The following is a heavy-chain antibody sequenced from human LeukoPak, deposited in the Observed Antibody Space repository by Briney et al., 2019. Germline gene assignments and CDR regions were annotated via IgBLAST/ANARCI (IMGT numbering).Heavy chain of an antibody. CDR2: IYYSGST. J-gene: IGHJ4*02. V-gene: IGHV4-39*01. Sequence: SSYAMSWVRQPPGKGLEWIGGIYYSGSTYYNPSLKSRVTISVDTSKNQFSLKLSSVTAADTAVYYCARLVYRSYSFDYWGQGTLVTVSS. D-gene: IGHD3-10*01. CDR3: ARLVYRSYSFDY. CDR1: SSYA.